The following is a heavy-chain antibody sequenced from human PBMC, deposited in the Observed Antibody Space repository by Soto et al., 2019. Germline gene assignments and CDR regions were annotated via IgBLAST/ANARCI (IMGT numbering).Heavy chain of an antibody. Sequence: EVQLLESGGGLVQPGGSLRLSCAASGFTFSSYAMSWVRQAPGKGLEWVSAISGSGGGTYYADSVKGRFTVSRDNSKNTLYLQLNSLRAEDTAVYYCAKEINDWSYFDYWGQGTLVTVSS. V-gene: IGHV3-23*01. D-gene: IGHD3-9*01. CDR2: ISGSGGGT. CDR3: AKEINDWSYFDY. J-gene: IGHJ4*02. CDR1: GFTFSSYA.